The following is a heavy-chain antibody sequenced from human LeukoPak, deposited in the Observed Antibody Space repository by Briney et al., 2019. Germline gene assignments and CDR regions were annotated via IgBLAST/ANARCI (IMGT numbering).Heavy chain of an antibody. CDR3: ARDKYYEYVWGSYRPDY. V-gene: IGHV1-2*06. D-gene: IGHD3-16*02. CDR1: GYTFTRYY. J-gene: IGHJ4*02. Sequence: GSSVKVSCKASGYTFTRYYLHWVRQAPGKGLEWMGRVNPNSGGPKYAQKFQGTITMTSDTSISTAYMELSRLRYDDTAVYYGARDKYYEYVWGSYRPDYWCQGTLVTVSS. CDR2: VNPNSGGP.